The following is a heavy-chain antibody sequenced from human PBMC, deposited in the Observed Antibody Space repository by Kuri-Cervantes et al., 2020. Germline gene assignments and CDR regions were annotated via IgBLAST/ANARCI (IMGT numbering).Heavy chain of an antibody. CDR2: ISGSGRTT. CDR3: ANPYLTNSAFDM. J-gene: IGHJ3*02. CDR1: GFTFSSYA. D-gene: IGHD2-21*01. Sequence: GESLKISCAASGFTFSSYAMSWVRQAPGKGLEWVSAISGSGRTTFYADSVKGRFTISRDNSKNTLYLQIISLRAEDTAVCFCANPYLTNSAFDMWGQGTMVTVSS. V-gene: IGHV3-23*01.